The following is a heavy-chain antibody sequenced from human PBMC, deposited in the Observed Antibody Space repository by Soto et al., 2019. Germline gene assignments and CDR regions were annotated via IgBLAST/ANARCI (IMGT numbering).Heavy chain of an antibody. CDR1: GYTFTSYG. V-gene: IGHV1-18*04. CDR3: ARDYIAVAGTGYYYYYGMDV. D-gene: IGHD6-19*01. Sequence: ASVKVSCKASGYTFTSYGISWVRQAPGQGLEWMGWTSAYNGNTNYAQKLQGRVTMTTDTSTSTAYMELRSLRSDDTAVYYCARDYIAVAGTGYYYYYGMDVWGQGTTVTVSS. J-gene: IGHJ6*02. CDR2: TSAYNGNT.